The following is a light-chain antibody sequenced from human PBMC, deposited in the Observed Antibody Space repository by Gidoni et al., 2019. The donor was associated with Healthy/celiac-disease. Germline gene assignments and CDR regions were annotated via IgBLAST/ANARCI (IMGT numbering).Light chain of an antibody. V-gene: IGLV2-11*01. CDR3: CSYAGSYLWV. CDR2: DVS. Sequence: QSALTQPRSVSGSPGQSVPISCTGTSSDVGGYNYVSWYQHHPGKAPKLMIYDVSKRPSGVPDRFSGSKSGNTASLTISGLQAEDEADYYCCSYAGSYLWVFGGGTKLTVL. CDR1: SSDVGGYNY. J-gene: IGLJ3*02.